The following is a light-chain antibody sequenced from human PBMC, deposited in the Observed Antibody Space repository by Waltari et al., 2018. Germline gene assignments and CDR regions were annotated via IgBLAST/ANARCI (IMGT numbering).Light chain of an antibody. CDR3: CSYAGSYTVV. CDR1: SSDVGDYNY. Sequence: QSALTQPRSVSGSPGQSVTISCTGTSSDVGDYNYVSWYQQHPGKAPKLMIYDVSKQPSGVPDRFSGSKSGNTASLTISGLQAEDEADYYCCSYAGSYTVVFGGGTKLTVL. CDR2: DVS. V-gene: IGLV2-11*01. J-gene: IGLJ2*01.